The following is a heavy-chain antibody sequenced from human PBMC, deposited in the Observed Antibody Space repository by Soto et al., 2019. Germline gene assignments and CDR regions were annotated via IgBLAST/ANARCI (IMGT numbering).Heavy chain of an antibody. CDR3: AKTSGGATKGDY. V-gene: IGHV3-30*18. J-gene: IGHJ4*02. CDR2: ISYDGSNK. D-gene: IGHD1-26*01. CDR1: GFTFRSYG. Sequence: GGSLRLSCAASGFTFRSYGMHWVRQAPGKGLEWVAVISYDGSNKYYANSVKGRFTISRDNSKNTLYLQMNSLRAEDTAVYYCAKTSGGATKGDYWGQGTLVTVSS.